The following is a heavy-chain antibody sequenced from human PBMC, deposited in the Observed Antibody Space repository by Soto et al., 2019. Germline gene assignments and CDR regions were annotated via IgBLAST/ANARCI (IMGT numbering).Heavy chain of an antibody. CDR2: VLYSGST. J-gene: IGHJ3*01. Sequence: NPSETRSRTWTVSGGSISCDYWSGIRQPPGKGLQWIGYVLYSGSTNYNPPLKSRVTVSIDTSKSQFSLKLSSVTAADTAVYYCARGGGYYDDAFDFWGQGTVVTVSS. V-gene: IGHV4-59*01. CDR3: ARGGGYYDDAFDF. CDR1: GGSISCDY. D-gene: IGHD3-22*01.